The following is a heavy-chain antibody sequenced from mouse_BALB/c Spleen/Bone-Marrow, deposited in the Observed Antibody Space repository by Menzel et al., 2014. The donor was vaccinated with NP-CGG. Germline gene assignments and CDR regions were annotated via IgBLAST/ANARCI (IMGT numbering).Heavy chain of an antibody. CDR3: TTLARTNFDY. Sequence: VQLKQSGPVLARPGAAVEMSCKASGYTFSNYWMHWVQQRPGQGLEWIGTIYPGNSDTTYNQKFKCKAKLTAVTSTSTAYMDLSSLTNEDSAVYYCTTLARTNFDYWGQGTTLTVSS. V-gene: IGHV1-5*01. D-gene: IGHD3-1*01. CDR1: GYTFSNYW. J-gene: IGHJ2*01. CDR2: IYPGNSDT.